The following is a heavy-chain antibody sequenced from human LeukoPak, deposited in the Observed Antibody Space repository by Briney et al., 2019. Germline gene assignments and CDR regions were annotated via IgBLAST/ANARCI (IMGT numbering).Heavy chain of an antibody. Sequence: GGSLRLSCAVSGFNFSIYVMHWVRQAPGKGLEWVANIKLDGSEKNYVDSVKGRFTISRDNTKNSLYLQMNSLRAEDTAVFYCARDQYDTWSRRGNFDSWGQGTLVIVSS. V-gene: IGHV3-7*03. J-gene: IGHJ4*02. CDR2: IKLDGSEK. D-gene: IGHD3-3*01. CDR3: ARDQYDTWSRRGNFDS. CDR1: GFNFSIYV.